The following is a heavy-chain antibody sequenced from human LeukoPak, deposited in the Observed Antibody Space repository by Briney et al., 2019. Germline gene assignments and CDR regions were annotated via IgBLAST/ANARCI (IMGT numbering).Heavy chain of an antibody. J-gene: IGHJ4*02. V-gene: IGHV3-23*01. CDR1: GFTFNSYA. CDR2: NSGSGGST. Sequence: GGPLRLSCAASGFTFNSYAMSWLRQAPGKGLECVSANSGSGGSTYYADSVKGRFTISRDNSKNTLYLQMNSLRAEDTAVYYRAKAPVTTCRAAYCYPFDYWGQGSLVTVSS. D-gene: IGHD2-21*01. CDR3: AKAPVTTCRAAYCYPFDY.